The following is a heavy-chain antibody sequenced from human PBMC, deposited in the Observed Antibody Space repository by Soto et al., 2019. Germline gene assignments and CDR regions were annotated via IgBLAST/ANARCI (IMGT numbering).Heavy chain of an antibody. CDR1: GFTFSSYS. J-gene: IGHJ6*02. D-gene: IGHD3-10*01. CDR2: ISSSSSYI. Sequence: SLRLSCAASGFTFSSYSMNWVRQAPGKGLEWVSSISSSSSYIYYADSVKGRFTISRDNAKNSLYLQMNSLRAEDTAVYYCARDLLVTMVRGVYYYGMDVWGQGNTVTVSS. V-gene: IGHV3-21*01. CDR3: ARDLLVTMVRGVYYYGMDV.